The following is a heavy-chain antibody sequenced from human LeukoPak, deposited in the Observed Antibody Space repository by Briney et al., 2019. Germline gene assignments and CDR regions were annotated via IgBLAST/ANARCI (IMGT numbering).Heavy chain of an antibody. CDR3: ATNKDGAA. V-gene: IGHV3-48*01. CDR2: ISGSGSTI. CDR1: GFTFSSCG. J-gene: IGHJ5*02. D-gene: IGHD5-24*01. Sequence: GGSLRLSCAASGFTFSSCGMNWVRQAPGKGLEWVSYISGSGSTIYYADSVKGRFTMSRDNAKNSLYLQMNGLRVEDTAFYYCATNKDGAAWGQGTLVTVSS.